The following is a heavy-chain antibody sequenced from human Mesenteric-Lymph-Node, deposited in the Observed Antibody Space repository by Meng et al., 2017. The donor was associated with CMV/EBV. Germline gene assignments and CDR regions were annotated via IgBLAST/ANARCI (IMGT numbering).Heavy chain of an antibody. CDR1: GVTHNSYA. D-gene: IGHD5-18*01. V-gene: IGHV1-69*10. Sequence: SVKVSCKALGVTHNSYAISWVRQAPGQGLEWMGGVIPVLGIANYAQKFQGRVTIIADKSTSTTYMELSSLTSEDTAFYYCVRVDTDLVFDSWGQGTLVTVSS. CDR2: VIPVLGIA. J-gene: IGHJ5*01. CDR3: VRVDTDLVFDS.